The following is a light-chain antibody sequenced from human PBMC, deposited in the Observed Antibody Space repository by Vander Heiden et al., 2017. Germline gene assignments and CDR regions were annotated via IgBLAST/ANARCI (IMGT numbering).Light chain of an antibody. V-gene: IGLV2-14*01. J-gene: IGLJ2*01. CDR2: DVS. Sequence: QSALTQPASVSGSPGQSITISCTGTSSDVGGYNYVSWYQQHPGKAPKLMIYDVSNRPSGVSNRFSGSKSGNTASLTISGLQAEDEADYYCSSYTSSSTLGVFGGGTKLNV. CDR1: SSDVGGYNY. CDR3: SSYTSSSTLGV.